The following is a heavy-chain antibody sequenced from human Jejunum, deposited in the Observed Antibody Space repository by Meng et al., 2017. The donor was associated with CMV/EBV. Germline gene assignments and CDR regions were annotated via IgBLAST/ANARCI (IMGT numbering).Heavy chain of an antibody. CDR3: ARDPSYDTSTYFGD. CDR1: GASISSGDYW. CDR2: IYYSGST. Sequence: SGASISSGDYWWNWIRQPPGKGVEWIGSIYYSGSTFSNPSLKSRVAISVDTSKNQLSLKLSSVTAADTAVYYCARDPSYDTSTYFGDWGQGTLVTVSS. J-gene: IGHJ4*02. D-gene: IGHD3-22*01. V-gene: IGHV4-30-4*01.